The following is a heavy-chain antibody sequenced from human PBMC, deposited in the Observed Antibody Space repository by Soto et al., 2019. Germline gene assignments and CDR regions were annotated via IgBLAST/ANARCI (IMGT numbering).Heavy chain of an antibody. CDR2: IYWDDDK. CDR3: APRAGLQGNWDGGYFDF. D-gene: IGHD1-1*01. J-gene: IGHJ4*02. CDR1: GFSLSSSGVG. Sequence: QITLKESGPTRVKPTQTLTLACTFSGFSLSSSGVGVGWIRQPPGKALEQLALIYWDDDKRYSPSLKSRLTITKDTSKNQVVLTMTNMDPVDTATYYCAPRAGLQGNWDGGYFDFWGQGALVTVSS. V-gene: IGHV2-5*02.